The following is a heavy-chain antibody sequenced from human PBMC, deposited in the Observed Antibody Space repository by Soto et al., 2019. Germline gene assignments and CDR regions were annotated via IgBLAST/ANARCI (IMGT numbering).Heavy chain of an antibody. D-gene: IGHD4-17*01. CDR1: GGSISGGVHS. CDR3: AREIMTLTIDCYFDL. Sequence: QVQLQESGPGLVKPSETLSLTCTVSGGSISGGVHSWSWIRQPPGKVMGWIGPIFDSGSTYYNPPIKSRLTISVDTYKIQFSLRVSSVTAADTAVYYCAREIMTLTIDCYFDLWGRGTLVTVSS. CDR2: IFDSGST. J-gene: IGHJ2*01. V-gene: IGHV4-30-4*01.